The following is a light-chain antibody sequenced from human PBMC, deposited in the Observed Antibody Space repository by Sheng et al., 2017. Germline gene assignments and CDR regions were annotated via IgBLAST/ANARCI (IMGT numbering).Light chain of an antibody. CDR2: GAS. V-gene: IGKV3D-20*02. CDR3: QQRSNWLWT. J-gene: IGKJ1*01. Sequence: LTQSPSSLSASVGDRVIISCRASQSFSSRNLAWYQQKPGQTPRLLIYGASSRATGIPDRFSGSGSGTDFTLTISSLEPEDFAVYYCQQRSNWLWTFGQGTKVEIK. CDR1: QSFSSRN.